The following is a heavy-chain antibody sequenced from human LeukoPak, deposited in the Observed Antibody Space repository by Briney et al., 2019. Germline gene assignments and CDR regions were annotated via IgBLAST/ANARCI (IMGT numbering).Heavy chain of an antibody. V-gene: IGHV3-33*06. CDR1: GFTFSSYG. Sequence: GGSLRLSCAASGFTFSSYGMHWVRQAPGKGLEWVAVIWYDGSNKYYADSVKGRFTISRDNSKNTLYLQMNSLRAEDTAVYYCAKERSGRYNWNDGGYWGQGTLVTVSS. CDR2: IWYDGSNK. J-gene: IGHJ4*02. D-gene: IGHD1-20*01. CDR3: AKERSGRYNWNDGGY.